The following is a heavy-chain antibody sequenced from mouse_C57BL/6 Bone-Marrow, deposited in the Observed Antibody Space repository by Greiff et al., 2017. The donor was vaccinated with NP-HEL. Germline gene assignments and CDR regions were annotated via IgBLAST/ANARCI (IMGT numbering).Heavy chain of an antibody. CDR1: GYTFTSYW. D-gene: IGHD1-1*01. Sequence: QVQLKQSGAELVKPGASVKLSCKASGYTFTSYWMHWVKQRPGQGLEWIGMIHPNSGSTNYNEKFKSKATLTVDKSSSTAYMQLSSLTSEDSAVYYCARLGILYAMDYWGQGTSVTVSS. CDR2: IHPNSGST. J-gene: IGHJ4*01. V-gene: IGHV1-64*01. CDR3: ARLGILYAMDY.